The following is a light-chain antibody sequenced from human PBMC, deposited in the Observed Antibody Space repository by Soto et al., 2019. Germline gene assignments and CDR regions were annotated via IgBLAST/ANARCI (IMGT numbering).Light chain of an antibody. CDR1: QTISIY. V-gene: IGKV1-39*01. CDR2: ASS. J-gene: IGKJ3*01. CDR3: QQTFSIPFT. Sequence: DIQMTQSPSSLPASVGDRVTITCRASQTISIYLNWYQQKPGKAPKLLISASSSLQSGVPASFSGSGSGTEFTLTISSLQPEDXATYYCQQTFSIPFTFGXGTKX.